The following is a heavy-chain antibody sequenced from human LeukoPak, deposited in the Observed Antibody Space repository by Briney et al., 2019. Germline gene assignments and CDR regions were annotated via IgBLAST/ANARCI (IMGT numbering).Heavy chain of an antibody. Sequence: SETLSLTCIVSGGSISGYHWGWVRQPPGKGLEYISFIYYNGDTNYNPSLKSRVTMSVDTFKNQFSLKLSSVTAADTAVYYCARLGDCGHDCYSHDYWGQGTLVTVSS. J-gene: IGHJ4*02. V-gene: IGHV4-59*08. CDR3: ARLGDCGHDCYSHDY. CDR2: IYYNGDT. CDR1: GGSISGYH. D-gene: IGHD2-21*01.